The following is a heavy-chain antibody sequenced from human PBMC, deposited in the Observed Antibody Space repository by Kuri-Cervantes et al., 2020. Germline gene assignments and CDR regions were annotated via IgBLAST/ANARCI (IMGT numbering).Heavy chain of an antibody. J-gene: IGHJ3*02. CDR1: GFTFSSYR. V-gene: IGHV3-7*01. Sequence: GGSLRLSCAASGFTFSSYRMCWVRQAPGKGLEWVAHIKEDGNEKFYVDSVKGRFTISRDNVQNSLYLQMNSLRAEDTAVYYCARGTRRSFDIWGQGTMVTVSS. CDR3: ARGTRRSFDI. D-gene: IGHD2-15*01. CDR2: IKEDGNEK.